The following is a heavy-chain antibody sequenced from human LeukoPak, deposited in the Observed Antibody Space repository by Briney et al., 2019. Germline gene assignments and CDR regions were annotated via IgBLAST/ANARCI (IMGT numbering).Heavy chain of an antibody. J-gene: IGHJ4*02. D-gene: IGHD6-19*01. CDR1: GGSISSYY. V-gene: IGHV4-59*01. Sequence: SETLSLTCTVSGGSISSYYWSWIRQPPGKGLEWIGYIYYSGSTNYNPSLKSRVTISVDTSKNQFSLKLSSVTAADTAVYYCARAHSSGLFLSYLDYWGQGNLGTVSS. CDR3: ARAHSSGLFLSYLDY. CDR2: IYYSGST.